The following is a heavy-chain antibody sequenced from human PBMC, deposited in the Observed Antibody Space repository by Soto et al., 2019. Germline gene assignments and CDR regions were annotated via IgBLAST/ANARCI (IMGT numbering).Heavy chain of an antibody. D-gene: IGHD2-2*01. CDR1: GGTFSSYA. Sequence: QVQLVQSGAEVKKPGSSVKVSCKASGGTFSSYAISWVRQAPGQGLEWMGGIIPIFGTANYAQKFQGRVTITADESTSTAYMELSSLRSEDTAVYYCARVSVVVPAANHYYYGMDVWGQGTTVTVSS. CDR3: ARVSVVVPAANHYYYGMDV. CDR2: IIPIFGTA. V-gene: IGHV1-69*01. J-gene: IGHJ6*02.